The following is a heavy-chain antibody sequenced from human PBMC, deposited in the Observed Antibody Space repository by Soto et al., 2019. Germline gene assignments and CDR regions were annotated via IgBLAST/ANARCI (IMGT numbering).Heavy chain of an antibody. CDR1: GYSFTSYW. J-gene: IGHJ6*02. D-gene: IGHD4-17*01. CDR2: IYPGDSDT. Sequence: EVQLVQSGAEVKKPGESLKISCKGSGYSFTSYWIGWVRQMPGKGLEWMGIIYPGDSDTRYSPSFQGQVTISADKSISTAYLQWSSLKASDTAMYYCARHVITVTDYYYYYGMDVWGQGTTVTVSS. V-gene: IGHV5-51*01. CDR3: ARHVITVTDYYYYYGMDV.